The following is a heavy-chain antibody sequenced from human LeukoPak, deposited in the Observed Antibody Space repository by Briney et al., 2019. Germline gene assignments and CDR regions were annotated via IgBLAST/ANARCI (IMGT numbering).Heavy chain of an antibody. V-gene: IGHV1-2*02. Sequence: GASVKVSCKASGYTFTGYYMHWVRQAPGQGLEWMGWINPNSGGTNYAQKFQGRVTMTRDTSISTAYMELSRLRSDDTAVYYCAREINPEANAFDIWGQGTMVTVSS. CDR2: INPNSGGT. CDR1: GYTFTGYY. CDR3: AREINPEANAFDI. D-gene: IGHD1-14*01. J-gene: IGHJ3*02.